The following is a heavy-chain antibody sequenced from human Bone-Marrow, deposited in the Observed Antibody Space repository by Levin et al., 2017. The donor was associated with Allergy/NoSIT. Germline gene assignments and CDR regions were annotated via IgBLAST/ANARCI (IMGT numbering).Heavy chain of an antibody. D-gene: IGHD3-16*02. CDR1: GFTFSDYY. CDR3: ARDSGYRDFDL. J-gene: IGHJ4*02. CDR2: ISSGANTI. Sequence: GGSLRLSCAASGFTFSDYYLSWIRQAPGKGLEWISYISSGANTIFYADSVKDRFTISRDDAKKTLPLQMSGLRAEDTAVYYCARDSGYRDFDLWGQGSLVTVSS. V-gene: IGHV3-11*01.